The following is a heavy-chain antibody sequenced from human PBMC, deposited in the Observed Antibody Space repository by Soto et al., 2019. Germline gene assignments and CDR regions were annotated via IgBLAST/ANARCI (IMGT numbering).Heavy chain of an antibody. D-gene: IGHD2-2*01. Sequence: QVQLVQSGAEVKKPGSSVKVSCKASGGTFSIYAISWVRQAPGQWLEWMGGIIPISGTANYAQKFQGRVTITADESTSTAYMELSSLRSEDTAVYYCARSQGSSTSLEIYYYYYYGMDVWGQGTTVTVSS. CDR2: IIPISGTA. CDR1: GGTFSIYA. V-gene: IGHV1-69*01. CDR3: ARSQGSSTSLEIYYYYYYGMDV. J-gene: IGHJ6*02.